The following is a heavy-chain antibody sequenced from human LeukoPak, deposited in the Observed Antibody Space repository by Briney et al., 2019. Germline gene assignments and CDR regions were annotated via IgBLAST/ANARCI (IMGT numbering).Heavy chain of an antibody. Sequence: ATVKISCKTSGYTFIDYYIHWVQQAPGRGVEWMGRVDPEDAETIYAEKFQSRVTITADKSKDTAYMELSSLRSEDTAVYYCAIGAVHYMDVWGKGTAVTVS. CDR3: AIGAVHYMDV. J-gene: IGHJ6*03. V-gene: IGHV1-69-2*01. CDR1: GYTFIDYY. D-gene: IGHD6-6*01. CDR2: VDPEDAET.